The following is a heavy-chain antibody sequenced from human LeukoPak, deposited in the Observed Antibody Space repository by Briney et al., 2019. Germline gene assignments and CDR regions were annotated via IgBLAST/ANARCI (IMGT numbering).Heavy chain of an antibody. Sequence: GGSLRLSCAASGFTFSNYGMSWVRQAPGKGLECVSSINTEGAKTYYEDSVKGRFSISRDNSKNTLSLQMNSLRVEDTAVYYCAKHLPNLGLDYWGQGTLVTVSS. V-gene: IGHV3-23*01. CDR2: INTEGAKT. CDR3: AKHLPNLGLDY. J-gene: IGHJ4*02. CDR1: GFTFSNYG.